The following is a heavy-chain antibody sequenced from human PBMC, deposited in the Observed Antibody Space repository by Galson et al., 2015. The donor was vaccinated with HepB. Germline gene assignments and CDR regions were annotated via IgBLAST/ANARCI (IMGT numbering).Heavy chain of an antibody. D-gene: IGHD3-22*01. V-gene: IGHV2-70*11. CDR1: GFSLSTSGMC. Sequence: ALVKPTQTLTLTCTFSGFSLSTSGMCVSWIRQPPGKALEWLARIDWDDDKYYSTSLKTRLTISKDTSKNQVVLTMTNMDPVDTATYYCARSIYYYDSSGYPPHFDYWGQGTLVTVSS. CDR2: IDWDDDK. CDR3: ARSIYYYDSSGYPPHFDY. J-gene: IGHJ4*02.